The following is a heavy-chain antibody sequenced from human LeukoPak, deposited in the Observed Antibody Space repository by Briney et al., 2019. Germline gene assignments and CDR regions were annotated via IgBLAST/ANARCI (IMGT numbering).Heavy chain of an antibody. D-gene: IGHD6-13*01. CDR2: INPSGGST. CDR1: GYTFTSYY. J-gene: IGHJ6*02. CDR3: AREEMGIAAAPSGYYYGMDV. V-gene: IGHV1-46*01. Sequence: ASVKVSCKASGYTFTSYYMHWVRQAPGQGLEWMGIINPSGGSTSYAQKFQGRVTMTRDTFTSTVYMELSSLRSEDTAVYYCAREEMGIAAAPSGYYYGMDVWGQGTTVTVSS.